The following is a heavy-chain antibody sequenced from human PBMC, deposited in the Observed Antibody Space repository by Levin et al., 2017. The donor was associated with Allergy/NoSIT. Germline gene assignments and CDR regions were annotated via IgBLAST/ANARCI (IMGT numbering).Heavy chain of an antibody. J-gene: IGHJ4*02. V-gene: IGHV3-21*01. CDR3: ARDTELWCGELLAYDY. Sequence: LSLTCAASGFTFCSSSMNWVRQAPGKGLEWVSSISSSSSYIYYADSVKGRFTISRDNAKNSLYLQMNSLRAEDTAVYYCARDTELWCGELLAYDYWGQGTLVTVSS. CDR1: GFTFCSSS. CDR2: ISSSSSYI. D-gene: IGHD3-10*01.